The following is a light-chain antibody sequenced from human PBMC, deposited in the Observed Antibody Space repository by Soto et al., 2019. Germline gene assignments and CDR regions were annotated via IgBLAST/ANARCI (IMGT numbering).Light chain of an antibody. CDR3: QTWGTGIV. CDR1: SGHTTYA. Sequence: QSVLTQSPSASASLGASVKLTCTLSSGHTTYAIAWYQQQPKKGPRYLIKLNSDGSHTKGDGIPDRFSGSSSGAERYLSISSLQSEDEADYYCQTWGTGIVFGGGTKLTAL. J-gene: IGLJ2*01. V-gene: IGLV4-69*01. CDR2: LNSDGSH.